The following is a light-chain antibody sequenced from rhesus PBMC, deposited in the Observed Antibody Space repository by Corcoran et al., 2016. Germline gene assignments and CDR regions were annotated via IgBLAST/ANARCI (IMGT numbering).Light chain of an antibody. CDR2: DTS. Sequence: QAVVTQEPSLTVSPGGTVTLTCGSSAGAVTGSHYPYWFQQKPGQAPRTLINDTSNKPSWTPARFSGSLLGGKAALTLSGAQPEDEAEYYCWLHYSGADVFGSGTKLTVL. V-gene: IGLV7-88*01. CDR3: WLHYSGADV. CDR1: AGAVTGSHY. J-gene: IGLJ6*01.